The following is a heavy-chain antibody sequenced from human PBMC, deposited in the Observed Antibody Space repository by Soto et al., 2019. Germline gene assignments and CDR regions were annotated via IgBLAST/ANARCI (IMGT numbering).Heavy chain of an antibody. Sequence: QLQLQESGPGLVKPSETLSLTCTVSGVSISNSSYYWGWIRRPPGKGLEWIGTIYYSGITYYNPSLKSRVTISVDTSTNQFSLKLPSVPAADTAVYYCARHGSNWGQGTLVTVSS. CDR3: ARHGSN. CDR2: IYYSGIT. CDR1: GVSISNSSYY. J-gene: IGHJ4*02. V-gene: IGHV4-39*01.